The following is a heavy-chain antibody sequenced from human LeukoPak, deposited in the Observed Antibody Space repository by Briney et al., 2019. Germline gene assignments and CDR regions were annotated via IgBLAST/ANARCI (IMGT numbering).Heavy chain of an antibody. CDR1: GFTFSNYA. CDR3: ARHTIFGVVLRTFDC. J-gene: IGHJ4*02. Sequence: GGSLRLSCAASGFTFSNYAMSWVRQAPGKGLEWVSAISGNGGNTYYADSVKGRFTISRDNSKNTLYLQMNSLRADDTAVYYCARHTIFGVVLRTFDCWGQRTLVTVSS. V-gene: IGHV3-23*01. CDR2: ISGNGGNT. D-gene: IGHD3-3*01.